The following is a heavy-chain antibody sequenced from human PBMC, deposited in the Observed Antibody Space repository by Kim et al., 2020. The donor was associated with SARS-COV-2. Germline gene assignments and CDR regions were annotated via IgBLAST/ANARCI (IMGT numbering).Heavy chain of an antibody. CDR2: IIPIFGTE. V-gene: IGHV1-69*13. CDR3: ARVSPLGIRYFVASGYYYYGMDV. J-gene: IGHJ6*02. CDR1: GGTFSSYA. D-gene: IGHD3-9*01. Sequence: SVKVSCKASGGTFSSYAISWVRQAPGQGLEWMGGIIPIFGTENYAQKFQGRVTITADESTSTAYMELSSLRSEDTAVYYCARVSPLGIRYFVASGYYYYGMDVWGQGTTVTVSS.